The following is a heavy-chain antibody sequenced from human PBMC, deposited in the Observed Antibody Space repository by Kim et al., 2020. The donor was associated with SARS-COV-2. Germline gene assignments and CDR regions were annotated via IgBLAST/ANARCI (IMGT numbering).Heavy chain of an antibody. J-gene: IGHJ1*01. Sequence: GGSLRLSCAASGFTFSSYGMHWVRQAPGKGLEWVAVIWYDGSNKYYADSVKGRFTISRDNSKNTLYLQMNSLRAEDTAVYYCARGTMYYDFWSGSPLAEYFQHWGQGTLVTVSS. D-gene: IGHD3-3*01. CDR1: GFTFSSYG. V-gene: IGHV3-33*01. CDR3: ARGTMYYDFWSGSPLAEYFQH. CDR2: IWYDGSNK.